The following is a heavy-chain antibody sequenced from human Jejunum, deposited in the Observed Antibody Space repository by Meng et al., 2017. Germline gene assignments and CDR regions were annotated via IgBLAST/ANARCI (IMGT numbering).Heavy chain of an antibody. CDR1: GFTFSSYA. D-gene: IGHD6-19*01. Sequence: EVQLLESGGGLVQPGGSLRLSCAASGFTFSSYAMSWVRQAPGKGLEWVSTISGSGGSTYYADSVKGRFTISRDNSKNTLYLQMNSLRAEDTAVYYCAKDSKKFLAVAAAFDYWGQGTLVTVSS. CDR3: AKDSKKFLAVAAAFDY. CDR2: ISGSGGST. V-gene: IGHV3-23*01. J-gene: IGHJ4*02.